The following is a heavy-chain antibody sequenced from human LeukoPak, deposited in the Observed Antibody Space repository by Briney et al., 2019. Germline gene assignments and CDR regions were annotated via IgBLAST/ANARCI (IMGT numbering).Heavy chain of an antibody. Sequence: GGSLRLSCAASGFPFSYYPMHWVRQAPGKGLECVAVMSHDGSSECYADSVKGRFTISRDNSEKTLYLHMNSLRVEDTAVYYCAREGYYAFDYWGQGTLVTVSS. V-gene: IGHV3-30-3*01. CDR2: MSHDGSSE. CDR1: GFPFSYYP. J-gene: IGHJ4*02. CDR3: AREGYYAFDY. D-gene: IGHD3-22*01.